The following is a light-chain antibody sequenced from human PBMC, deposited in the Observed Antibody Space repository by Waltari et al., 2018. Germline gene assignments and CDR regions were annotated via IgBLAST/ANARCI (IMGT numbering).Light chain of an antibody. CDR1: SCHVGASHS. J-gene: IGLJ2*01. CDR2: EVS. Sequence: QSALTQPPSASGSPGQPVTLSCPGTSCHVGASHSASWYQQHPGKAPKLMIYEVSKRPSGVPDRFAGSKSGNTASLTVSGLQAEDEADYYCSSYAGSNNVVFGGGTKLTVL. CDR3: SSYAGSNNVV. V-gene: IGLV2-8*01.